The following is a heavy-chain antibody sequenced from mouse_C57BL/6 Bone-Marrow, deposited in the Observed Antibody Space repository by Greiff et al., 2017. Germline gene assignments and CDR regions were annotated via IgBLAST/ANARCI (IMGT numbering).Heavy chain of an antibody. CDR2: IDPSDSYT. D-gene: IGHD2-4*01. CDR1: GYTFTSYW. CDR3: ARDYDYEFDY. J-gene: IGHJ2*01. Sequence: VKLQQPGAELVKPGASVKLSCKASGYTFTSYWMQWVKQRPGQGLAWIGEIDPSDSYTNYNQKFKGKATLTVDTSSRTAYMQLSSLTSEDSAVYYCARDYDYEFDYWGQGTTLTGSS. V-gene: IGHV1-50*01.